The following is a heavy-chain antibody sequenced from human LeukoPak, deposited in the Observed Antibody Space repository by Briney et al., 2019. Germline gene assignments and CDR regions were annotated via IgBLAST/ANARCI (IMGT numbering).Heavy chain of an antibody. D-gene: IGHD1-14*01. CDR3: ARDSFETDIDY. CDR2: IKEDGSEQ. CDR1: GFSFSRYW. J-gene: IGHJ4*02. V-gene: IGHV3-7*01. Sequence: GGSLRLSCAASGFSFSRYWMSWVCQTPGKGLEWVANIKEDGSEQCYADSVKGRFTISRDNVKNSLFLQVNSLRAEDTAVYYCARDSFETDIDYWGQGTLVTVSS.